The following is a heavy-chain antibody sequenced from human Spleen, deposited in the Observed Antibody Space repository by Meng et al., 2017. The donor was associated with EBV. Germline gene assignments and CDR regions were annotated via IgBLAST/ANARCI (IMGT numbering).Heavy chain of an antibody. CDR3: ARCGFMFGEKSFDP. D-gene: IGHD3-10*02. CDR1: GGSISSDTW. V-gene: IGHV4-4*02. CDR2: IYHSGNT. Sequence: LLQASRPGRVKLSGTLPLTCSASGGSISSDTWWSWVRQSPGKGLEWIGEIYHSGNTNYNPSLKSPVPISGDKSKTQFSMKLSSVTPADTAVYYCARCGFMFGEKSFDPWGQGTLVTVSS. J-gene: IGHJ5*02.